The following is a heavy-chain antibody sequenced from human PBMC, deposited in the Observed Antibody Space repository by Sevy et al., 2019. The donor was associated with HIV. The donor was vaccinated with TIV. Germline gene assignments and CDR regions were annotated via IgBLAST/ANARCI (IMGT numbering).Heavy chain of an antibody. D-gene: IGHD2-8*02. Sequence: SETLSLTCAVYGGSFSGYYWSWIRQPPGKGLEWIGEINHSGSTNYNPSLKSRVTISVDTSKNQFSLKLSSVTAADTAVYYCARGLRKDYWSYYYYMDVWDKGTTVTVSS. CDR2: INHSGST. V-gene: IGHV4-34*01. J-gene: IGHJ6*03. CDR1: GGSFSGYY. CDR3: ARGLRKDYWSYYYYMDV.